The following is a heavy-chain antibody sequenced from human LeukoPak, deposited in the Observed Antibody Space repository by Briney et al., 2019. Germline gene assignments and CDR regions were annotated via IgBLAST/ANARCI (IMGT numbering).Heavy chain of an antibody. J-gene: IGHJ5*02. CDR3: GRWGLNAALDR. CDR1: GFTFSNNR. V-gene: IGHV3-7*01. D-gene: IGHD2-15*01. Sequence: GGSLRLSCAASGFTFSNNRMGWVRQAPGKGLEWVANINPDGSDKYYVDSVKGRFTVSRDNAQKSLYLQMNSLTAEDSAVYYCGRWGLNAALDRWGQGSLVTVSS. CDR2: INPDGSDK.